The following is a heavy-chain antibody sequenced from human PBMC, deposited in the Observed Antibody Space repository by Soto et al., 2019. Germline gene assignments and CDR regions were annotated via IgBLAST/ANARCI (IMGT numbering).Heavy chain of an antibody. CDR2: INPNSGGT. Sequence: ASVKVSCKASGYTFTGYYMHWVRQAPGQGLEWMGWINPNSGGTNYAQKFQGWVTMTRDTSISTAYMELSRLRSDDTAVYYCARALAAAGTDYYYYGMDVWGQGTTVTVSS. D-gene: IGHD6-13*01. CDR3: ARALAAAGTDYYYYGMDV. J-gene: IGHJ6*02. V-gene: IGHV1-2*04. CDR1: GYTFTGYY.